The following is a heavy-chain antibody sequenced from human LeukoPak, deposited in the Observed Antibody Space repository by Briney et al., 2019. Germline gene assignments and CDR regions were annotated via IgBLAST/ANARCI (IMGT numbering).Heavy chain of an antibody. J-gene: IGHJ4*02. CDR1: GGSISSGGYY. CDR2: IYYSGST. V-gene: IGHV4-31*03. CDR3: ARGPYYYDSKTFDY. D-gene: IGHD3-22*01. Sequence: SQTLSLTCTVSGGSISSGGYYWGWIRQHPGKGLEWIGYIYYSGSTYYNPSLKSRVTISVDTSKNQFSLKLSSVTAADTAVYYCARGPYYYDSKTFDYWGQGTLVTVSS.